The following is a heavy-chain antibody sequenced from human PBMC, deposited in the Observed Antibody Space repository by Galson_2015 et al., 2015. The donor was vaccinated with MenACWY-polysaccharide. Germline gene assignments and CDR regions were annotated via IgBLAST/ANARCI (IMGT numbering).Heavy chain of an antibody. CDR3: GRQHSTTVVKGPFEI. J-gene: IGHJ3*02. V-gene: IGHV4-39*01. CDR1: GGSIASSFHY. CDR2: IYYSAST. D-gene: IGHD4-23*01. Sequence: SEPLSLTCPVSGGSIASSFHYWGWIRQPPGKGLEWIGRIYYSASTYYNPSLESRVTISGDTSKNQLSQKLNSVTAADTAVYYCGRQHSTTVVKGPFEIWGQGTTVTVSS.